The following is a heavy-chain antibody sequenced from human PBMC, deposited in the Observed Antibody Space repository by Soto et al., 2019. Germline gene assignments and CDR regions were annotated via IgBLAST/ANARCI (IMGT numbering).Heavy chain of an antibody. CDR3: ARDGVGRTVFFGYFDY. D-gene: IGHD3-3*01. Sequence: PGVSLRLSCAASGSIFSGYGMHWVRQAPGKGLEWVAVIRYDGSNIYYAESVKGRFTISRDNSKNTLYLQMNSLRAEDTAFYYCARDGVGRTVFFGYFDYWGQGALVTVSS. CDR1: GSIFSGYG. J-gene: IGHJ4*02. V-gene: IGHV3-33*01. CDR2: IRYDGSNI.